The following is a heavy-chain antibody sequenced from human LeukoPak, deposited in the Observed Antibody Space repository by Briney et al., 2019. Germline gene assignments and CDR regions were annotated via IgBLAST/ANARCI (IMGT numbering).Heavy chain of an antibody. Sequence: GASVKVSCKASGYTFTGYYMHWVRQAPGQGLEWMGWINPNSGGTNYAQKFQGRVTMTRDTSISTAYMQLSRLRSDDTAVYYCVSCLSSGWYNSPSLDYWGQGTLVTVSS. CDR2: INPNSGGT. D-gene: IGHD6-19*01. CDR1: GYTFTGYY. CDR3: VSCLSSGWYNSPSLDY. J-gene: IGHJ4*02. V-gene: IGHV1-2*02.